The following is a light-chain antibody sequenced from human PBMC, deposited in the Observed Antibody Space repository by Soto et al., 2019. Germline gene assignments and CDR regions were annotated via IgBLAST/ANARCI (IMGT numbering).Light chain of an antibody. J-gene: IGKJ1*01. CDR1: QSVSSS. V-gene: IGKV3-15*01. CDR2: GAS. CDR3: QQYNNWWT. Sequence: EIVMTQSPATLSVSPGERVTLSCRASQSVSSSLAWYQQKPGQAPRLLIYGASTRAIGIPGRFSGSGSETEFTLTISSLQSEDFAVYYCQQYNNWWTFGQGTKVKPK.